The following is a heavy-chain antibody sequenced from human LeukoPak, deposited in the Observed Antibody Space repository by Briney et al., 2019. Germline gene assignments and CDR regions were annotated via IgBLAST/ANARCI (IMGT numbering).Heavy chain of an antibody. CDR2: IIPILGIA. CDR1: GGTFSSYA. J-gene: IGHJ5*02. CDR3: ASSRYYDFGKFDP. D-gene: IGHD3-3*01. V-gene: IGHV1-69*04. Sequence: SVKVSCKASGGTFSSYAISWVRQAPGQGLEWMGRIIPILGIANYAQKFQGRVTITADKSTSTAYMEPSSLRSEDTAVYYCASSRYYDFGKFDPWGQGTLVTVSS.